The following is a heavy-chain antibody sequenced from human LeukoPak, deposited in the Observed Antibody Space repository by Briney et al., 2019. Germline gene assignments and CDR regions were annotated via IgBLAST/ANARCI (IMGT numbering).Heavy chain of an antibody. V-gene: IGHV3-30*03. J-gene: IGHJ4*02. Sequence: GGSLRLSCVASGFTFSSYYMTWVRQAPGKGLERVAVISYDGSNKYYADSVKGRFTISRDNYKNTLYLQMNRLRAEDTAVYYCARGNQWELQTVDYWGQGTLVTVSS. CDR2: ISYDGSNK. CDR3: ARGNQWELQTVDY. CDR1: GFTFSSYY. D-gene: IGHD1-26*01.